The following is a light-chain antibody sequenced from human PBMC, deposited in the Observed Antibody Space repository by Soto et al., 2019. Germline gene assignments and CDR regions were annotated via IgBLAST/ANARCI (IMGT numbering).Light chain of an antibody. Sequence: QSALTQPASVSGSPGQSITISCTGTSSDVGGYNYVSWYQQHPGKAPKLMIYKVSNRPSGVSNRFSGSKSGNTASLTISGLPAEDEADYYCSSYTSSSTRVFGGGTQLTVL. CDR1: SSDVGGYNY. CDR3: SSYTSSSTRV. J-gene: IGLJ3*02. CDR2: KVS. V-gene: IGLV2-14*01.